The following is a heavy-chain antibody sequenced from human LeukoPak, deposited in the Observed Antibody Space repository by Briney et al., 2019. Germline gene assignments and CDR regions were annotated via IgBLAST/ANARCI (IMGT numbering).Heavy chain of an antibody. CDR1: GFTFSDHY. CDR2: IKQDGSEK. CDR3: ARKRGYDSSGYPYYFDY. Sequence: GGSLRLSCTASGFTFSDHYMDWVRQAPGKGLEWVANIKQDGSEKYCVDSVKGRFTISRDNAKNSLYLQMNSLRAEDTAVYYCARKRGYDSSGYPYYFDYWGQGTLVTVSS. D-gene: IGHD3-22*01. J-gene: IGHJ4*02. V-gene: IGHV3-7*01.